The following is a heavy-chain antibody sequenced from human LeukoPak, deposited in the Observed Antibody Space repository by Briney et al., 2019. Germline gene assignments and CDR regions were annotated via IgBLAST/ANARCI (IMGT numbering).Heavy chain of an antibody. D-gene: IGHD4-17*01. Sequence: SETLSLTCTVSGYSISSGYYWGWIRRSAGKGLEWIGTISHIGPTFYNMSVMSRVTISLDTSKNQVSLRLTSVTAADTAVYYCASNDCGDYAPFDYWGQGTLVTVSS. V-gene: IGHV4-38-2*02. CDR3: ASNDCGDYAPFDY. CDR1: GYSISSGYY. CDR2: ISHIGPT. J-gene: IGHJ4*02.